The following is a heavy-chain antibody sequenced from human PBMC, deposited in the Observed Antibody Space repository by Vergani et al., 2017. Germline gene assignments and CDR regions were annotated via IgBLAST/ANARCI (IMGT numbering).Heavy chain of an antibody. CDR2: RYHSGST. J-gene: IGHJ5*02. CDR1: GGSMSGYY. V-gene: IGHV4-59*01. D-gene: IGHD3-10*01. CDR3: GRVADCYGLGSRLLDL. Sequence: QVRLQESGPGLVKPSETLSLTCSVSGGSMSGYYWSWIRQPPGKELEWIGYRYHSGSTNYNPSLETRVTISGDTSKNQFSLKLNSVTAADTAVYYCGRVADCYGLGSRLLDLWGQGILVTVSS.